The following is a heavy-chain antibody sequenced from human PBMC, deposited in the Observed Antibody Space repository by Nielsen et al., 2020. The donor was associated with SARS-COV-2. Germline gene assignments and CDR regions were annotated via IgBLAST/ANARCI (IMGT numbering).Heavy chain of an antibody. J-gene: IGHJ6*03. CDR1: GGTFSSDA. Sequence: SVQVSCKASGGTFSSDAISWVRQAPGQGLEWMGGIIPIFGTANYAQKFQGRVTITADESTNTAYMELSSLRSEDTAVYYCARRWLGYCSSTSCSPPGYYYYYMDVWGKGTTVTVSS. CDR2: IIPIFGTA. D-gene: IGHD2-2*01. CDR3: ARRWLGYCSSTSCSPPGYYYYYMDV. V-gene: IGHV1-69*13.